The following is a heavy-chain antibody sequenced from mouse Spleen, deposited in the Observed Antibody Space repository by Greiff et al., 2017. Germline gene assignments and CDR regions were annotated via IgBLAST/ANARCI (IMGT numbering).Heavy chain of an antibody. J-gene: IGHJ1*01. CDR2: IRNKANGYTT. V-gene: IGHV7-3*02. CDR3: ARDFGHFDV. Sequence: EVQVVESGGGLVQPGGSLRLSCATSGFTFTDYYMSWVRQPPGKALEWLGFIRNKANGYTTEYSASVKGRFTISRDNSQSILYLQMNTLRAEDSATYYCARDFGHFDVWGAGTTVTVSS. CDR1: GFTFTDYY.